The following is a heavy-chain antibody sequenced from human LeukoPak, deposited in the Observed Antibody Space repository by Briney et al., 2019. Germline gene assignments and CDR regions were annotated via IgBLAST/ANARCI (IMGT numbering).Heavy chain of an antibody. Sequence: GGSLRLSCAASGFTFSSYAMSWVRQAPGKGLEWVSAISGSGGSTYYADSVKGRFTIPRDNSKNTLYLQMNSLRAEDTAVYYCAKDPGGDGYGYWGQGTLVTVSS. J-gene: IGHJ4*02. CDR1: GFTFSSYA. V-gene: IGHV3-23*01. D-gene: IGHD5-12*01. CDR3: AKDPGGDGYGY. CDR2: ISGSGGST.